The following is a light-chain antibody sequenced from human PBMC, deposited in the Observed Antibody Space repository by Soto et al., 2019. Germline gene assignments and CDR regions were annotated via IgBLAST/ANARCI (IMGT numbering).Light chain of an antibody. CDR3: CSYGGSYTWV. Sequence: QSVLTQARSVSGSPGQSVTISCTGTGGDVGGYNFVSWYQQHPGNAPKLMIFDVSQRPSGVPDRFSGSKSGNTASLTISGLQAEDEADYYCCSYGGSYTWVFGGGTKLTVL. V-gene: IGLV2-11*01. CDR1: GGDVGGYNF. CDR2: DVS. J-gene: IGLJ3*02.